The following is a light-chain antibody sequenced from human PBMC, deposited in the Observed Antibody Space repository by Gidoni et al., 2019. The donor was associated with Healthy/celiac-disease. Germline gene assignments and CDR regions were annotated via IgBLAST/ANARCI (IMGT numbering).Light chain of an antibody. CDR1: SSNIGSNT. V-gene: IGLV1-44*01. CDR2: SNN. CDR3: AAWDDSMNGWV. Sequence: QSVLAPPPSASGTPGQRVPISCSGSSSNIGSNTINWYQQLPGTAPKLLMYSNNKRPSGVPDRFSGAKSGTSASLAISGLQSEDEADDYCAAWDDSMNGWVFGGGTKLTVL. J-gene: IGLJ3*02.